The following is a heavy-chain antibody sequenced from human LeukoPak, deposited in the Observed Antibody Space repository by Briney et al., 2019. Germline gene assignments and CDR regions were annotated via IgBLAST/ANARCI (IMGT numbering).Heavy chain of an antibody. CDR3: AREAGSLYDGISRFDY. D-gene: IGHD4-23*01. CDR1: GGSISSGDYS. J-gene: IGHJ4*02. V-gene: IGHV4-30-4*08. Sequence: SETLSLTCTVSGGSISSGDYSWSWIRQPPGKGLGWIGYIYYSGSTNYSPSLKSRVTLSVATSKNRFCMRPSSVPAAATVGNYCAREAGSLYDGISRFDYWGQGTLVTVSS. CDR2: IYYSGST.